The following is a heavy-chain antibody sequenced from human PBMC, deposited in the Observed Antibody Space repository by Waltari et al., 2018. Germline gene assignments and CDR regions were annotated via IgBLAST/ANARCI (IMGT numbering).Heavy chain of an antibody. CDR3: ARGNTPTARGNWFDP. J-gene: IGHJ5*02. CDR1: GGSISSGGYY. CDR2: IYYSGST. Sequence: QVQLQESGPGLVKPSQTLSLTCTVSGGSISSGGYYLSWIRQHPGKGLEWIGYIYYSGSTYYNPSLKSRVTISVDTSKNQFSLKLSSVTAADTAVYYCARGNTPTARGNWFDPWGQGTLVTVSS. D-gene: IGHD6-6*01. V-gene: IGHV4-31*03.